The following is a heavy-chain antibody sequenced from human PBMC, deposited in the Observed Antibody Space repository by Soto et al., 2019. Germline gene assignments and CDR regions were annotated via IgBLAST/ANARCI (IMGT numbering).Heavy chain of an antibody. CDR1: GFTFSSYA. D-gene: IGHD1-7*01. CDR3: ARGNWNYENWYFDL. J-gene: IGHJ2*01. CDR2: ISYDGSNK. Sequence: GGSLRLSCAASGFTFSSYAMHWVRQAPGKGLEWVAVISYDGSNKYYADSVKGRFTISRDNSKNTLYLQMNSLRAEDTAVYYCARGNWNYENWYFDLWGRGTLVTVSS. V-gene: IGHV3-30*04.